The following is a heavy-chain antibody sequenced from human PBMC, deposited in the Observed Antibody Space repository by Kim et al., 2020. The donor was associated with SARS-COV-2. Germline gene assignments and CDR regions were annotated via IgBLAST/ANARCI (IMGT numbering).Heavy chain of an antibody. V-gene: IGHV3-30*01. Sequence: KGRFTISRDNSKNTLYLQMNSLRAEDTAVYYCAREPYYGSGSYYRNWFDPWGQGTLVTVSS. D-gene: IGHD3-10*01. CDR3: AREPYYGSGSYYRNWFDP. J-gene: IGHJ5*02.